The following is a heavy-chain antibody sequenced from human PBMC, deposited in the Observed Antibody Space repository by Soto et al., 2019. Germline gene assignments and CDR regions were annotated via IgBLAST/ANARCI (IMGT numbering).Heavy chain of an antibody. D-gene: IGHD6-13*01. CDR2: IYHSGST. CDR1: GGSISSGGYS. V-gene: IGHV4-30-2*01. Sequence: QLQLQESGSGLVKPSQTLSLTCAVSGGSISSGGYSWSWIRQPPGKGLEWIGYIYHSGSTYYNPSLKSRVTISVDRSKNQFSLKLSSVTAADTAVYYCAREMASSWRYYFDYWGQGTLVTVSS. J-gene: IGHJ4*02. CDR3: AREMASSWRYYFDY.